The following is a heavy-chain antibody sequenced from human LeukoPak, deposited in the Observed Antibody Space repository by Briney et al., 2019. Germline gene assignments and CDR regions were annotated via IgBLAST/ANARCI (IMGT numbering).Heavy chain of an antibody. J-gene: IGHJ4*02. CDR3: WRVDGGNPLPFDY. CDR1: GFTFSSYA. CDR2: IAYDGSNK. D-gene: IGHD4-23*01. V-gene: IGHV3-30-3*01. Sequence: GGSLRLSCAASGFTFSSYAMHWVRQAPGKGREWVAVIAYDGSNKYYADSVKGRFTISRDNSKNTLYLHMNSLRSADTSVYYRWRVDGGNPLPFDYWGQGTLVTVSS.